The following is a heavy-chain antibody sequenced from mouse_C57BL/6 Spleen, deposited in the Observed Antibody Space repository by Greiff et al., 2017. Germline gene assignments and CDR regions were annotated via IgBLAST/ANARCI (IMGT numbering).Heavy chain of an antibody. CDR3: ARFLYYGSSGYFDY. CDR1: GYTFTDYN. Sequence: EVQLQQSGPELVKPGASVKIPCKASGYTFTDYNMDWVKQSHGKSLEWIGDINPNNGGTIYNQKFKGKATLTVDNSSSTAYMELRSLTCGSTAVYYGARFLYYGSSGYFDYWGQGTTLTVSS. D-gene: IGHD1-1*01. J-gene: IGHJ2*01. V-gene: IGHV1-18*01. CDR2: INPNNGGT.